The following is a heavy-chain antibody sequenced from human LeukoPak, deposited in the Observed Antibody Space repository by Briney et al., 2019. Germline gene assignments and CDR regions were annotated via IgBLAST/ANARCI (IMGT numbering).Heavy chain of an antibody. V-gene: IGHV3-9*03. CDR3: ARDAAAGRAFDI. CDR2: ISWNSGSI. D-gene: IGHD6-13*01. J-gene: IGHJ3*02. Sequence: GRSLRLSCAASGFTFDDYAMHWIRQAPGKGLEWVSGISWNSGSIGYADSVKGRFTISRDNAKNSLYLQMNSLRAEDMALYYCARDAAAGRAFDIWGQGTMVTVSS. CDR1: GFTFDDYA.